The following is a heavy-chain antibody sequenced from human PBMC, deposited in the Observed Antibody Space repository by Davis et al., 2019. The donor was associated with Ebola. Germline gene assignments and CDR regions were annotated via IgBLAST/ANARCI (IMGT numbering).Heavy chain of an antibody. Sequence: GESLKISCAASGFTVSSNYMSWVRQAPGKGLEWVSVIYSGGSTYYADSVKGRFTISRDNSKNTLYLQMNSLRTEDTAVYYCARDNPMILGVLITHQGMDVWGQGTTVTVSS. CDR2: IYSGGST. J-gene: IGHJ6*02. CDR1: GFTVSSNY. CDR3: ARDNPMILGVLITHQGMDV. V-gene: IGHV3-53*01. D-gene: IGHD3-3*01.